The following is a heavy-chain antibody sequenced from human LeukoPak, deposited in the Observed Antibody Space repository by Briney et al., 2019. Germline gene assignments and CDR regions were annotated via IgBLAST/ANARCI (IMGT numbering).Heavy chain of an antibody. CDR2: ISAYNGNT. CDR1: VYTFTIYV. D-gene: IGHD3-3*01. Sequence: ASVKVSCKASVYTFTIYVISWVRQAPGQGLEWMGWISAYNGNTNYAQKLQGRVTMTTDTSTSTDYMELRSLRSDDTAVYYCARYTIFGAPPDYWGQGTLVTVSS. V-gene: IGHV1-18*01. J-gene: IGHJ4*02. CDR3: ARYTIFGAPPDY.